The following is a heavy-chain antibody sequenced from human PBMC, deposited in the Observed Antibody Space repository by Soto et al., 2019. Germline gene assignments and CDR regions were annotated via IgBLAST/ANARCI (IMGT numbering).Heavy chain of an antibody. CDR2: IIPILGIA. CDR3: ARTYCSGGSCYYFGY. CDR1: GGTFSSYT. V-gene: IGHV1-69*02. Sequence: SVKVSCTASGGTFSSYTISWVRQAPGQGLEWMGRIIPILGIANYAQKFQGRVTMTRDTSTSTVYMELSSLRSEDTAVYYCARTYCSGGSCYYFGYWGQGTLVTVSS. D-gene: IGHD2-15*01. J-gene: IGHJ4*02.